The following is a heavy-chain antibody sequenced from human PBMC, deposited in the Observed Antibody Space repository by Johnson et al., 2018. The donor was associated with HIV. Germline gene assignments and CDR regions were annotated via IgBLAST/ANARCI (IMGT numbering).Heavy chain of an antibody. CDR1: GFTFDDYA. V-gene: IGHV3-9*01. CDR2: ISWNSGSI. CDR3: AKDIYGYDAFDI. J-gene: IGHJ3*02. D-gene: IGHD5-24*01. Sequence: VQLVESGGGLVQPGRSLRLSCAASGFTFDDYAMHWVRQVPGKGLEWASGISWNSGSIAYADSVKGRFTISRDNSKNTLYLQMNRLRAEDTALYYCAKDIYGYDAFDIWGQGTMVTVSS.